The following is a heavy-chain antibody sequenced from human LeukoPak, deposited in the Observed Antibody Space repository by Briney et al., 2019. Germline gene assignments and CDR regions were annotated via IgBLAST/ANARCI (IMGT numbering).Heavy chain of an antibody. Sequence: SVKVSCKASGFTFTSSAVQWVRQARGQRLEWIGWIVVGSGNTNYAQKFQERVTITRDMSTSTAYMELSSLRSEDTAVYYCAAERGYYDSSGDPFDYWGQGTLVTVSS. CDR3: AAERGYYDSSGDPFDY. CDR2: IVVGSGNT. V-gene: IGHV1-58*01. J-gene: IGHJ4*02. CDR1: GFTFTSSA. D-gene: IGHD3-22*01.